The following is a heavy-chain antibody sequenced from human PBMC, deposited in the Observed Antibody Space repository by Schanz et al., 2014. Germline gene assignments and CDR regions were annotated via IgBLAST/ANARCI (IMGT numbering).Heavy chain of an antibody. CDR1: GYIFINSG. D-gene: IGHD3-3*01. J-gene: IGHJ4*02. CDR2: ISAYNGNT. Sequence: QIQLVQSGPEVKKPGATVKVSCKASGYIFINSGISWVRQAPGQGLEWMGWISAYNGNTKYPQKLQGRVTMTTDTCTSTVYMELRSLRSDDTAVYYCARDRRFFDRDDLYYFDSWGQGTLVTVSS. CDR3: ARDRRFFDRDDLYYFDS. V-gene: IGHV1-18*01.